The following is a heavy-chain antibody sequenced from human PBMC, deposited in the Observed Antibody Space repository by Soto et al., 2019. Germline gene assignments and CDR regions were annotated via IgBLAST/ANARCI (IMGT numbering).Heavy chain of an antibody. Sequence: SETLSLTCTVSGGSISSGGYYWSWIRQHPGKGLEWIGYIYYSGSTYYNPSLKSRVTISVDTSKNQFSLKLSSVTAADTAVYYCARERIAARPAPDYWGQGILVTVSS. CDR2: IYYSGST. J-gene: IGHJ4*02. CDR3: ARERIAARPAPDY. CDR1: GGSISSGGYY. D-gene: IGHD6-6*01. V-gene: IGHV4-31*03.